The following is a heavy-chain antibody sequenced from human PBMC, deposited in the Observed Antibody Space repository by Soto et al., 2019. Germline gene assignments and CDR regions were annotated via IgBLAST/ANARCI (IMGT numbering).Heavy chain of an antibody. CDR2: IIPIFGTA. D-gene: IGHD2-21*02. CDR1: GGTFSSYA. CDR3: ARDLNAVVTPPYYYGMDV. J-gene: IGHJ6*02. Sequence: SVKVSCEASGGTFSSYAISWVRQAPGQGLEWMGGIIPIFGTANYAQKFQGRVTITADESTSTAHMELSSLRSEDTAVYYCARDLNAVVTPPYYYGMDVWGQGTTVTVSS. V-gene: IGHV1-69*13.